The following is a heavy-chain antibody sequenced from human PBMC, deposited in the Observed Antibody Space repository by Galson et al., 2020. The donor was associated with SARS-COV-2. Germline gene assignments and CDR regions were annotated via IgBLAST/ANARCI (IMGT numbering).Heavy chain of an antibody. D-gene: IGHD3-3*01. CDR3: AKDSKYYDFWSGYNWESRYYYYYYMDV. CDR2: ISYDGSNK. J-gene: IGHJ6*03. CDR1: GFTFSSYG. Sequence: GESLKISCAASGFTFSSYGMHWVRQAPGKGLEWEAVISYDGSNKYYADSVKGRFTISRDNSKNTLYLQMNSLRAEDTAVYYCAKDSKYYDFWSGYNWESRYYYYYYMDVWGKGTTVTVSS. V-gene: IGHV3-30*18.